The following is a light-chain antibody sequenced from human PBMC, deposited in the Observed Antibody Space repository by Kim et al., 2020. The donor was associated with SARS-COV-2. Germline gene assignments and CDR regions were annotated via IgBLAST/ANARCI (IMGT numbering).Light chain of an antibody. Sequence: ASVGDRVTITCRASQSISSWLAWYQQKPGKAPKLLIYKASSLESGVPSRFSGSGSGTEFTLTISSLQPDDFATYYCQQYNSYVWTFGQGTKVDIK. CDR3: QQYNSYVWT. CDR2: KAS. J-gene: IGKJ1*01. CDR1: QSISSW. V-gene: IGKV1-5*03.